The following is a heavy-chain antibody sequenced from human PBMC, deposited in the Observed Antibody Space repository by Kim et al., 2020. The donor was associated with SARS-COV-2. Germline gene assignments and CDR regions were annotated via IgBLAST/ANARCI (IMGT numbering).Heavy chain of an antibody. CDR3: ARFWSPDYGDPNI. J-gene: IGHJ4*02. Sequence: SVKVSCRASGGTFSSYAITWVRQAPGQGLEWVGGIIPIFGSANYAQKFQGRVTITADESTSTAYMELSSLRSEDTAVYYCARFWSPDYGDPNIWGQGTLVIVSS. D-gene: IGHD4-17*01. CDR1: GGTFSSYA. CDR2: IIPIFGSA. V-gene: IGHV1-69*13.